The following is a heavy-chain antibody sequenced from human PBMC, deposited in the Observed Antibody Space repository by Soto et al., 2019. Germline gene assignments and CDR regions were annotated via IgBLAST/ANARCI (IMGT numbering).Heavy chain of an antibody. V-gene: IGHV3-74*01. D-gene: IGHD1-20*01. CDR2: INTDGSIT. CDR1: GFTFSSHW. J-gene: IGHJ4*02. Sequence: EVQLVESGGGLVQPGGSLRLSCAASGFTFSSHWMHWVRQAPGRGLVWVSRINTDGSITTYADSVKGRVTISRDKAKNTLYLQVSGLRAEDTGVYYCAGDRGPITGDWGQGTLVTVSS. CDR3: AGDRGPITGD.